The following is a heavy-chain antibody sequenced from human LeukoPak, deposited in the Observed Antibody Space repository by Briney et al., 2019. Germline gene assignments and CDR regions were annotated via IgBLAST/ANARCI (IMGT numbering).Heavy chain of an antibody. CDR2: ISWDGGST. D-gene: IGHD6-6*01. CDR1: GFTFDDYT. J-gene: IGHJ4*02. V-gene: IGHV3-43*01. CDR3: ARESFAARWD. Sequence: LAGGSLRLSCAASGFTFDDYTMHWVRQAPGKGLEWVSLISWDGGSTYYADSVKGRFTISRDNSKNSLYLQMNSLRAEDTAVYHCARESFAARWDWGQGTLVTVSS.